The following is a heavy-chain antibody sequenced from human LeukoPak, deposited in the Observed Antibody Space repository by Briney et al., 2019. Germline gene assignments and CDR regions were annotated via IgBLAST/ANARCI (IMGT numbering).Heavy chain of an antibody. J-gene: IGHJ5*02. CDR1: GITFGNNW. CDR2: INSDGGGA. CDR3: ARDVPHNWFDT. V-gene: IGHV3-74*01. Sequence: GGSLRLSCAASGITFGNNWMHWVRQGPGKGLVWISRINSDGGGAIYTDSVKGRFTVSRDNAKNTLYLQMNSPRAEDTAVYYCARDVPHNWFDTWGQGTLVTVSS.